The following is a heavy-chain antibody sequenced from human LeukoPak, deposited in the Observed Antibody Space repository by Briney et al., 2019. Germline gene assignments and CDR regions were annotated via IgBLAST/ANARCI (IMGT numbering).Heavy chain of an antibody. J-gene: IGHJ4*02. D-gene: IGHD3-22*01. CDR3: ASGGYYVFDY. V-gene: IGHV4-59*08. CDR1: GGSISSYY. Sequence: SETLSPTCTVSGGSISSYYWSWIRQPPGKGLEWIGYIYYSGSTNYNPSLKSQVTISVDTSKNQFSLKLSSVTAADTAVYYCASGGYYVFDYWGQGTLVTVSS. CDR2: IYYSGST.